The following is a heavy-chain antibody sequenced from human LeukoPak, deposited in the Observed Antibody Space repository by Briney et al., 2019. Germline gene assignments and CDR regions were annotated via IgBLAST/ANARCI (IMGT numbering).Heavy chain of an antibody. Sequence: SVKVSRKASGGTFSSYAISWVRQAPGQGLEWMGRIIPILGIANYAQKFQGRVTITADKSTSTAYMELSSLRSEDTTVYYCASVDGITGTTLEYWGQGTLVTVSS. D-gene: IGHD1-20*01. CDR2: IIPILGIA. CDR3: ASVDGITGTTLEY. J-gene: IGHJ4*02. V-gene: IGHV1-69*04. CDR1: GGTFSSYA.